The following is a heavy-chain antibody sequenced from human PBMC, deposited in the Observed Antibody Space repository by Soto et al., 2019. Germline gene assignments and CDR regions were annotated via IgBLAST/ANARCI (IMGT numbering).Heavy chain of an antibody. J-gene: IGHJ3*02. CDR2: ISGSGGST. D-gene: IGHD2-2*01. CDR1: GFTFSSYA. CDR3: AKDLPYCSSTSCYVGGAFDI. V-gene: IGHV3-23*01. Sequence: PGGSLRLSCAASGFTFSSYAMSWVCQAPGKGLEWVSAISGSGGSTYYADSAKGRFTISRDNSKNTLYLQMNSLRAEDTAVYYCAKDLPYCSSTSCYVGGAFDIWGQETMVTVSS.